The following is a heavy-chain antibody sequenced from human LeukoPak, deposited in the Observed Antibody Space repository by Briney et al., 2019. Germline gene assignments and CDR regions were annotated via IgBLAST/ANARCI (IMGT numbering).Heavy chain of an antibody. V-gene: IGHV3-30*02. CDR1: GFTFSSFD. CDR2: IRYDGSNK. Sequence: GGSLRLSCAASGFTFSSFDMTWVRQAPGKGLEGVAFIRYDGSNKYYADSVKSRFTISRDNSKNTLYLQMNSLRAEDTAVYYCAKDPTLYTLYSSSWYLDYWGQGTLVTVSS. J-gene: IGHJ4*02. CDR3: AKDPTLYTLYSSSWYLDY. D-gene: IGHD6-13*01.